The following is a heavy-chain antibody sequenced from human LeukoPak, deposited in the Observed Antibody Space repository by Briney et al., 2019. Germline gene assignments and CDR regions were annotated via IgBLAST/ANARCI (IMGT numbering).Heavy chain of an antibody. CDR1: GFTFSSYG. J-gene: IGHJ4*02. CDR3: AKGRRGYSYGHDY. D-gene: IGHD5-18*01. Sequence: GGSLRLSCAASGFTFSSYGMHWVRQAPGKGLEWVAVISYDGSNKYYADSVKGRFTISRDNSKNTLYLQMNSLRAEDTAVYYCAKGRRGYSYGHDYWGQGTLVTVSS. V-gene: IGHV3-30*18. CDR2: ISYDGSNK.